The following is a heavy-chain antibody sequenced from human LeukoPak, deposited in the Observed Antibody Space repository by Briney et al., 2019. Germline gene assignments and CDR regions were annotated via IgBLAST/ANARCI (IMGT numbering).Heavy chain of an antibody. V-gene: IGHV4-61*02. CDR1: GGSISNGSYY. D-gene: IGHD3-3*01. CDR3: ARDQDYDFWTGFNWFDP. Sequence: SETLSLTCTVSGGSISNGSYYWSWIRQPAGKGLEWIGLIFSSGNPDYHPSLKSRVTISIDTSKNQFSLKLTSVTAADTAVYYCARDQDYDFWTGFNWFDPWGQGTLVTVSS. J-gene: IGHJ5*02. CDR2: IFSSGNP.